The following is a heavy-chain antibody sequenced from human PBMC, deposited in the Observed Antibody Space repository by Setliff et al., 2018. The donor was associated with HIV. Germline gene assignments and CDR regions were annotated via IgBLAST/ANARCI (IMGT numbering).Heavy chain of an antibody. CDR2: FYYDGSA. D-gene: IGHD3-16*01. Sequence: SETLSLTCTISGASIISYYWNWGRQPPGRGLEWIGYFYYDGSAKYNPSLKRRVAISAGTSKYQFSLTLRSVTAADTAVYYCARDPGSSVYNYKFLDTWGKGTTVTVSS. CDR1: GASIISYY. V-gene: IGHV4-59*01. J-gene: IGHJ6*04. CDR3: ARDPGSSVYNYKFLDT.